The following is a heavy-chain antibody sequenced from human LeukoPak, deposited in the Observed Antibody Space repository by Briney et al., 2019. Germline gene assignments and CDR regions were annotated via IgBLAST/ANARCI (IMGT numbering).Heavy chain of an antibody. CDR1: GYTFTKYY. CDR3: ARESDVGKDFDC. CDR2: INPSNGDT. Sequence: GASVKVSCKASGYTFTKYYMHWVRQAPGQGLEWMGIINPSNGDTNYAQRFQGRVTMTRDTSTSTVYMELSSLDSEDTAVYYCARESDVGKDFDCWGQGTLVTVSS. D-gene: IGHD1-1*01. J-gene: IGHJ4*02. V-gene: IGHV1-46*01.